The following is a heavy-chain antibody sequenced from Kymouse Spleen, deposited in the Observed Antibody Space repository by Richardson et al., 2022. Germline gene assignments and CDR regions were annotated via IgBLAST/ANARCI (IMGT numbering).Heavy chain of an antibody. J-gene: IGHJ3*02. D-gene: IGHD6-13*01. CDR3: ARHEQLVYDAFDI. CDR1: GGSISSSSYY. CDR2: IYYSGST. Sequence: QLQLQESGPGLVKPSETLSLTCTVSGGSISSSSYYWGWIRQPPGKGLEWIGSIYYSGSTYYNPSLKSRVTISVDTSKNQFSLKLSSVTAADTAVYYCARHEQLVYDAFDIWGQGTMVTVSS. V-gene: IGHV4-39*01.